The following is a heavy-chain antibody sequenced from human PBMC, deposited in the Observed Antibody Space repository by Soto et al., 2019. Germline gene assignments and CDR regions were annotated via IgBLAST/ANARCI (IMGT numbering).Heavy chain of an antibody. CDR2: IYYSGST. J-gene: IGHJ6*03. Sequence: PSETMSLTCTVSGGSISSSSYYWGWIRQPPGKGLEWIGSIYYSGSTYYNPSLKSRVTISVDTSKNQFSLKLSSVTAADTAVYYCARPAPGSSWYYYYYYMDVWGKGTTVTVSS. V-gene: IGHV4-39*01. CDR1: GGSISSSSYY. D-gene: IGHD6-13*01. CDR3: ARPAPGSSWYYYYYYMDV.